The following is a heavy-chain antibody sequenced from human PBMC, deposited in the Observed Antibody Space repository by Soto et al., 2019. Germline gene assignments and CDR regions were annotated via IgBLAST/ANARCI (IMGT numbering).Heavy chain of an antibody. V-gene: IGHV3-23*01. J-gene: IGHJ4*02. Sequence: EVQLLESGGGLVQPGGSLRLSCAASGFTFNNYAMTWVRQAPGKGLEWVSAISGGGDTTSYADSVKGRFTVSRDGSKNTLYLQMSSLRAEDTALYYCENGRGGSGSLTPRVDFWGQGTLVTVSS. CDR3: ENGRGGSGSLTPRVDF. CDR1: GFTFNNYA. CDR2: ISGGGDTT. D-gene: IGHD3-10*01.